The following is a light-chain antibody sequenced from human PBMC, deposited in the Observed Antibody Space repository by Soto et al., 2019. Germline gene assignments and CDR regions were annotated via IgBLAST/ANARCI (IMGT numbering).Light chain of an antibody. CDR2: ADS. J-gene: IGLJ2*01. V-gene: IGLV1-40*01. CDR1: SSNIGAGYD. CDR3: QSYDTSLSGVI. Sequence: QSVLTQKPSVSGAPGQKITMSCTGSSSNIGAGYDVHWYQQVPGAAPRLLIYADSNRPSGVPDRFSASKSGTSASLAITGLQGEDEANYYCQSYDTSLSGVIFGAGTKLTVL.